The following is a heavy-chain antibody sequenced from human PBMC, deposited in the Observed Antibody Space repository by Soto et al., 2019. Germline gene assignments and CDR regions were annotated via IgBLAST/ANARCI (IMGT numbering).Heavy chain of an antibody. D-gene: IGHD3-22*01. CDR3: ARMYNCESSGYYY. CDR2: INSDGSST. CDR1: GFTFSSYW. J-gene: IGHJ4*02. Sequence: EVQLVESGGGLVQPGGSLRLSCADSGFTFSSYWMHWVRQAPGKGLVWVSRINSDGSSTNYADSVKGRFTISRDNAKNTLYMQMNCLRAVWTAGYYCARMYNCESSGYYYSGQGTLVPGSS. V-gene: IGHV3-74*01.